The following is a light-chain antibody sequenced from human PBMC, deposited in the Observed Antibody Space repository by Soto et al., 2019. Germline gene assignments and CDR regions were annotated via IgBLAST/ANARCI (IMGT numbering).Light chain of an antibody. CDR2: DAS. CDR1: QRISSW. Sequence: DIQMPQSPSTLSASVGDRVTITCRASQRISSWLAWYQQKPGKAPKLLIYDASNLESGVPSRFSGSESGTEFTLTISSLQPDDFATYYCQQYHDYWTFGQGTKVEMK. V-gene: IGKV1-5*01. CDR3: QQYHDYWT. J-gene: IGKJ1*01.